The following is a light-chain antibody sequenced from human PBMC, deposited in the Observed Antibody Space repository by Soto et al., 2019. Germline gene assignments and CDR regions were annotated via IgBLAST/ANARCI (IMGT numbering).Light chain of an antibody. CDR2: GAS. CDR1: QGIRND. J-gene: IGKJ2*01. Sequence: AIQMTQSPSSLSASVGDRVTITCRASQGIRNDLGWYQQKPGKAPKFLIYGASSFQSGVPSRFSGSGSGTDFTLTINSLQPEDFATYYCLQDYNYPYTFGQGTKLEIK. CDR3: LQDYNYPYT. V-gene: IGKV1-6*01.